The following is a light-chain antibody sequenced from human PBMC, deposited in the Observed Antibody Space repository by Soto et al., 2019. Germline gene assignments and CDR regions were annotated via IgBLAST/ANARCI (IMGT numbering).Light chain of an antibody. J-gene: IGKJ1*01. V-gene: IGKV1-5*01. CDR1: EHIKNW. CDR3: QQYYSYPPT. Sequence: QLTQSPSTLAASVGDSRPLPWRASEHIKNWLAWYQQTPGKAPKVLISDASNLQSGVPSRVSGIGSVTDFTLTISCLQSEDFATYYCQQYYSYPPTFGQGTKVDI. CDR2: DAS.